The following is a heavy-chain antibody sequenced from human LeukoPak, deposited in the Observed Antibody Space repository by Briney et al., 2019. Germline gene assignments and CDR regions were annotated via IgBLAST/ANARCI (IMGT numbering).Heavy chain of an antibody. J-gene: IGHJ4*02. Sequence: ASVKVSCKASGYTFTSYAMHWVRQAPGRRLEWMGWINAGNGNTKYSQKFQGRVTITRDTSASTAYMELSSLRSEDTAVYYCARKKYGGFFGLIDYWGQGTLVTVSS. V-gene: IGHV1-3*01. CDR3: ARKKYGGFFGLIDY. CDR1: GYTFTSYA. D-gene: IGHD4-23*01. CDR2: INAGNGNT.